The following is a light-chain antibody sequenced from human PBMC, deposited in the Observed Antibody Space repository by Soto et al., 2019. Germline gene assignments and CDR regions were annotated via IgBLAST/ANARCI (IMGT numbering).Light chain of an antibody. V-gene: IGKV1-5*01. CDR3: QQYNSYSQT. CDR2: DAS. J-gene: IGKJ1*01. CDR1: QSISTW. Sequence: IQMTQSPSTLSASVGDRVTITCRASQSISTWLAWYQQKPGKAPKVLIYDASSLESGVPSRFSGSGSGTYFTLTITSLQPDDIATYYCQQYNSYSQTSGHGTKVDIK.